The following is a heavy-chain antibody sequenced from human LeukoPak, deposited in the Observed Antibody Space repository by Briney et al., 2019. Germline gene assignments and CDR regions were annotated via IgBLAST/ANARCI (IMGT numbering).Heavy chain of an antibody. J-gene: IGHJ4*02. CDR3: ASTSSSWYRYDY. CDR1: GGSISSGGYY. Sequence: SQTLSLTCTVSGGSISSGGYYWSWIRQHPGKGPEWIGYIYYSGSTYYNPSLKSRVTISVDTSKNQFSLKLSSVTAADTAVYYCASTSSSWYRYDYWGQGTLVTVSS. V-gene: IGHV4-31*03. D-gene: IGHD6-13*01. CDR2: IYYSGST.